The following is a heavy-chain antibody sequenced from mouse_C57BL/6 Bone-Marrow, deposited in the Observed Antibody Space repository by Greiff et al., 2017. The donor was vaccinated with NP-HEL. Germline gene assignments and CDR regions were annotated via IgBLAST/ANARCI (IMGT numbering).Heavy chain of an antibody. J-gene: IGHJ1*03. CDR2: IYPRDGST. D-gene: IGHD1-1*01. CDR1: GYTFTDHT. V-gene: IGHV1-78*01. Sequence: QVQLQQSDAELVKPGASVKISCKASGYTFTDHTIHWMKQRPEQGLEWIGYIYPRDGSTKYNEKFKGKATLTADKSSSTAYMQLNSLTSEDSAVYLCAGWDQRGSRVDWYFDVWGTGTTVTVSS. CDR3: AGWDQRGSRVDWYFDV.